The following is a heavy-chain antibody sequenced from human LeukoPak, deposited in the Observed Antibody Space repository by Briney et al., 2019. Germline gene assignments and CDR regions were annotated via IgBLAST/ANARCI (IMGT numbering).Heavy chain of an antibody. J-gene: IGHJ4*02. CDR1: GGTFSSYA. CDR3: ARSLTPGIIQWSLDY. Sequence: GASVKVSCKASGGTFSSYAISWVRQAPGQGLEWMGGIIPIFGTANYAQKFQGRVTITADESTSTAYMELSSLRSEDTAVYYCARSLTPGIIQWSLDYWGQGALVTVSS. V-gene: IGHV1-69*13. CDR2: IIPIFGTA. D-gene: IGHD3-3*01.